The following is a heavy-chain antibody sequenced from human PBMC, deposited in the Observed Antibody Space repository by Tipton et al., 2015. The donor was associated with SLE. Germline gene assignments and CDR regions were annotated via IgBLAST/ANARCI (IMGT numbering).Heavy chain of an antibody. V-gene: IGHV4-59*08. J-gene: IGHJ4*02. CDR2: IYYSGST. CDR1: GGSISSYY. D-gene: IGHD3-10*02. CDR3: ARRMVFGGDYFDY. Sequence: LRLSCTVSGGSISSYYWSWIRQPPGKGLEWIGYIYYSGSTNYSPSLKSRVTISVDTSKNQFSLKLSSVTAADTAVYYCARRMVFGGDYFDYWGQGTLVTVSS.